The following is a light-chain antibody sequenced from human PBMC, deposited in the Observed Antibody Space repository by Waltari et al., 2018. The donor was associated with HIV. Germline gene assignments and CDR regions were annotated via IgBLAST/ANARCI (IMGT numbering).Light chain of an antibody. V-gene: IGLV6-57*01. CDR2: ANN. Sequence: NFILTQPHSVSESPGKTVTISCTRSSGNIASSYVQWYQHRPGSSPTTVIYANNQRPSGVPDRFSGSIDSSSNSASLTISGLRTEDEADYYCQSHDNKIFYVFGGGTYVTVL. CDR3: QSHDNKIFYV. CDR1: SGNIASSY. J-gene: IGLJ1*01.